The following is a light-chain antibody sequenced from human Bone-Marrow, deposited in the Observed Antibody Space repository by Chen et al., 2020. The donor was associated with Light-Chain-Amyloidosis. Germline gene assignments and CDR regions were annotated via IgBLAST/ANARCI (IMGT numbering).Light chain of an antibody. CDR3: QVWDRSSDRPV. CDR1: NIGSTS. J-gene: IGLJ3*02. Sequence: YVLTQPPSVSGAPGQTATNACGGNNIGSTSVHWYEQTPGQAPLLVVYDDSDRPSGIPERLSGYNSGNTATLTISRVEAGDEADYYCQVWDRSSDRPVFGGGTKLTVL. V-gene: IGLV3-21*02. CDR2: DDS.